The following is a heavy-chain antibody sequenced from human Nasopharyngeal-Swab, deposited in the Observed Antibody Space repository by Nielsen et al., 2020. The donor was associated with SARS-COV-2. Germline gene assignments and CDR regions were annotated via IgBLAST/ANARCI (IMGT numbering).Heavy chain of an antibody. J-gene: IGHJ5*02. Sequence: LRLSCAVYGGSFSGYYWSWIRQPPGKGLEWIGEINHSGSTNYNPSLKSRVTISVDTSKNQFSLKLSSVTAADTAVYYCARDLAQYCTNGVCYATPENWFDPWGQGTLVTVSS. D-gene: IGHD2-8*01. CDR1: GGSFSGYY. CDR3: ARDLAQYCTNGVCYATPENWFDP. CDR2: INHSGST. V-gene: IGHV4-34*01.